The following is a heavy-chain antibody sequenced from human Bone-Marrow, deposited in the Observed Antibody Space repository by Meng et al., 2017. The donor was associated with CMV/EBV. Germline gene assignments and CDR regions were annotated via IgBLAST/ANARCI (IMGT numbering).Heavy chain of an antibody. V-gene: IGHV3-30-3*01. D-gene: IGHD2-2*01. J-gene: IGHJ3*02. CDR2: LPCRHNRE. CDR3: AREAPMPNSAFDI. Sequence: TSSLTFSDSPMQSVRQSPGQGLGWVPFLPCRHNREFSPASVQDHFPISGYNSRSTLYVQMNSLRAAGPAVCYCAREAPMPNSAFDIWGQGTMVTVSS. CDR1: SLTFSDSP.